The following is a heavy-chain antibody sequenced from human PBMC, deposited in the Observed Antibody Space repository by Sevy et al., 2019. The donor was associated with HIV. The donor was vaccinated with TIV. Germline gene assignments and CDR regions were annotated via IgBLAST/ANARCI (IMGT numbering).Heavy chain of an antibody. CDR2: INEDGSEK. CDR1: GFTFSSYW. Sequence: GGSLRLSCAASGFTFSSYWMGWVRQAPGKGLEWAATINEDGSEKSYVDSVKGRFTISRDNAKNALYLHMNSLRAEDAAVYYRARGPLITRAGTYWGQGALVTVSS. D-gene: IGHD6-13*01. CDR3: ARGPLITRAGTY. V-gene: IGHV3-7*01. J-gene: IGHJ4*02.